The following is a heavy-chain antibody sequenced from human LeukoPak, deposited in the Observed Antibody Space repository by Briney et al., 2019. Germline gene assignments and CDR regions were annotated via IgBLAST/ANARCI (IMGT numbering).Heavy chain of an antibody. Sequence: SETLSLTCTVSGGSISSYYWSWIRQPPGKGLEWIGHIHYSGSTNYNPSLKSRVAISVDTSKNQFSLKLSSVTAADTAVYYCARRVWATTISRDAFDIWGQGTMVTVSS. V-gene: IGHV4-59*01. D-gene: IGHD1-26*01. CDR1: GGSISSYY. J-gene: IGHJ3*02. CDR2: IHYSGST. CDR3: ARRVWATTISRDAFDI.